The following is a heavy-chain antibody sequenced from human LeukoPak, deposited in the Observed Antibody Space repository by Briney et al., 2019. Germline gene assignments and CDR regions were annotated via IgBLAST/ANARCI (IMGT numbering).Heavy chain of an antibody. Sequence: PSETLSLTCSVSGGSISSNMWWSWVRQTPGKGLEWIGEIYHSGSTNYNPSLKSRVTISLDKSKNQFSLKLGSVTAADAAVYYCATLNTDGWYFDNWGQGTLVTVSS. CDR3: ATLNTDGWYFDN. V-gene: IGHV4-4*02. D-gene: IGHD5-24*01. J-gene: IGHJ4*02. CDR2: IYHSGST. CDR1: GGSISSNMW.